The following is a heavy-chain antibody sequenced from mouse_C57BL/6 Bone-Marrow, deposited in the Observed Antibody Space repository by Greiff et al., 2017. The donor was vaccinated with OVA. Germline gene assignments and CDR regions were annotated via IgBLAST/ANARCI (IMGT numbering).Heavy chain of an antibody. Sequence: VQLKQSGAELVRPGASVKLSCTASGFNIKDDYMHWVKQRPEQGLEWIGWIDPENGDTEYASKFQGKATITADTSSNTAYLQLSSLTSEDTAVYYCTTAALFDDWGQGTTLTVSS. V-gene: IGHV14-4*01. CDR2: IDPENGDT. J-gene: IGHJ2*01. CDR1: GFNIKDDY. CDR3: TTAALFDD.